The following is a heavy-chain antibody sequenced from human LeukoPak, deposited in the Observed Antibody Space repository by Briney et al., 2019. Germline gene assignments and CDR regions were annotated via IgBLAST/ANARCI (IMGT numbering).Heavy chain of an antibody. CDR2: ISSSSTTI. J-gene: IGHJ4*02. CDR1: GFTFSSHS. V-gene: IGHV3-48*01. D-gene: IGHD6-19*01. Sequence: GGSLRLSCAASGFTFSSHSMIWVRQAPGKGLEWVSYISSSSTTIYYADSVKGRFTISRDNAKNSLYLQMNSLRAEDTAVYYCARGNSGGDYWGQGTPVSVSS. CDR3: ARGNSGGDY.